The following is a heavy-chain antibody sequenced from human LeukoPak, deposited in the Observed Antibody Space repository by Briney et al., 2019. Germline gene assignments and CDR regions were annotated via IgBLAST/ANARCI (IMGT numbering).Heavy chain of an antibody. D-gene: IGHD6-6*01. CDR3: ARSSYSSSSSV. V-gene: IGHV3-48*01. CDR2: ISSSSSTI. J-gene: IGHJ3*01. CDR1: GFTFSSYS. Sequence: GGSLRLSCAASGFTFSSYSMNWVRQAPGKGLEWVSYISSSSSTIYYADSVKGRFTISRDNAKNSLYLQMNSLRAEDTAVYYCARSSYSSSSSVWGQGTMVTVSS.